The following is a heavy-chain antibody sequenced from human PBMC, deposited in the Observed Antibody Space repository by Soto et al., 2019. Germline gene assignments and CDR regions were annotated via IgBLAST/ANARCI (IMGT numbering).Heavy chain of an antibody. CDR1: GGSTSSGGYS. Sequence: QLQLQESGSGLVKPSQTLSLTCAVSGGSTSSGGYSWSWLRQPPGKGLECIGYISHSGSTYYNPSLKSRVTLSVDTSKNQFSLRLSSVTAADTAVYYCARGGLLPDYWGQGTLVTVSS. J-gene: IGHJ4*02. CDR2: ISHSGST. V-gene: IGHV4-30-2*01. CDR3: ARGGLLPDY. D-gene: IGHD6-19*01.